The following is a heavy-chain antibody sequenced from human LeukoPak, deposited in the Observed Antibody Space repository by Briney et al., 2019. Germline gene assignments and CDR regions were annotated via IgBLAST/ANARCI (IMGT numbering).Heavy chain of an antibody. D-gene: IGHD6-6*01. V-gene: IGHV1-18*01. CDR1: GYTFTNYG. Sequence: GASVKVSCRAYGYTFTNYGFNWVRQAPGQGLEWMGWISGYNANTNYAQKFQGRVTMTTDTSTSTAYMELRSLSSDDTAVYYCARGPPSSSSPTGYYFYYMDVWGKGTTVTVSS. CDR3: ARGPPSSSSPTGYYFYYMDV. J-gene: IGHJ6*03. CDR2: ISGYNANT.